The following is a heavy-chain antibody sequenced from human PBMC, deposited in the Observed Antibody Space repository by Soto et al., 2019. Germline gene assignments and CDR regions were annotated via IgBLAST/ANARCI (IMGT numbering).Heavy chain of an antibody. CDR2: IVVGSGNT. CDR1: GFTFTSSA. Sequence: ASVKVSCKASGFTFTSSAVQWVRQARGQRLEWIGWIVVGSGNTNYAQKFQERVTITRDMSTSTAYMELSSLRSEDTAVYYCAAGYRGVHSVQNYYYYGMDVWGQGTTVTVSS. V-gene: IGHV1-58*01. CDR3: AAGYRGVHSVQNYYYYGMDV. J-gene: IGHJ6*02. D-gene: IGHD3-16*02.